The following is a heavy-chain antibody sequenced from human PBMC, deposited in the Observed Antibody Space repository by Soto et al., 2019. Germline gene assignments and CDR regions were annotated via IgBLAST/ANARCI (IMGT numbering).Heavy chain of an antibody. D-gene: IGHD6-6*01. CDR1: GFTFSSYA. V-gene: IGHV3-23*01. CDR3: AKRSSSSTFDY. Sequence: EVQLLESGGGLVQPGASLRLSCAASGFTFSSYAMSWVRQAPGKGLEWVSVISGSHDSTYYADSVKGRFTISRDNSKNTLYLQMNSLRAEDTAVYYCAKRSSSSTFDYWGQGTLVTVSS. CDR2: ISGSHDST. J-gene: IGHJ4*02.